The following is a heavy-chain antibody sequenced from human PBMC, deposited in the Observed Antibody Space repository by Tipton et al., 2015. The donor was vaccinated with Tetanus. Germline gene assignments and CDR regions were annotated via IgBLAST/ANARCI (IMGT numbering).Heavy chain of an antibody. CDR3: ASGSSIRHGLDV. D-gene: IGHD2-2*01. Sequence: TLSLTCTVSGGSVRSGSYYWNWIRQPPGKGLEWIGYISYSGSTNSNYSLKSRITISQDTSKNQFSLKLTSVTAADTAVYYCASGSSIRHGLDVWGHGTSVTVSS. CDR1: GGSVRSGSYY. J-gene: IGHJ6*02. CDR2: ISYSGST. V-gene: IGHV4-61*01.